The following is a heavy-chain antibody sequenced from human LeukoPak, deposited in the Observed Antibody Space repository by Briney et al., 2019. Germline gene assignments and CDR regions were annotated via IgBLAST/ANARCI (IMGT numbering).Heavy chain of an antibody. D-gene: IGHD3-9*01. J-gene: IGHJ6*02. CDR2: ISGSGGST. Sequence: GGSLRLSCAASGFTFSSYAMSWVRQAPGKGLEWVSAISGSGGSTYYADSVRGRFTISRDNSKNTLYLQMNSLRAEDTAVYYCANLITYYDTLTGSPPGGYYYGMDVWGQGTTVTVSS. CDR3: ANLITYYDTLTGSPPGGYYYGMDV. V-gene: IGHV3-23*01. CDR1: GFTFSSYA.